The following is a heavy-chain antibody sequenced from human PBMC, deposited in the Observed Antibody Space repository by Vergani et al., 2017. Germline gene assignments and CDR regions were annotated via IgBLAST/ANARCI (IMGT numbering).Heavy chain of an antibody. D-gene: IGHD6-19*01. Sequence: QVQLVESGGGVVQPGGSLRLSCAASGFTFSSYGMHWVRQAPGKGLEWVAFIRYDGSNKYYADSVKGRFTISRDNSKNTLYLQMNSLRAEDTAVYYCAMIDPGEVAGTYYYYGMDVWGQGTTVTVSS. CDR3: AMIDPGEVAGTYYYYGMDV. CDR2: IRYDGSNK. V-gene: IGHV3-30*02. CDR1: GFTFSSYG. J-gene: IGHJ6*02.